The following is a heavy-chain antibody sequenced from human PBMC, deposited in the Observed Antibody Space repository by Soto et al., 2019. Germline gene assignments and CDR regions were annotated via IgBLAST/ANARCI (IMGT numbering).Heavy chain of an antibody. D-gene: IGHD3-22*01. J-gene: IGHJ4*02. Sequence: SVKVSCKASGFTFTSSAVQWVRQARGQRLEWIGWIVVGSGNTNYAQKFQERVTITRDMSTSTAYMELSSLRSEDTAVYYCAAGYSSGYYYIDYWGQGTQVTVSS. V-gene: IGHV1-58*01. CDR1: GFTFTSSA. CDR3: AAGYSSGYYYIDY. CDR2: IVVGSGNT.